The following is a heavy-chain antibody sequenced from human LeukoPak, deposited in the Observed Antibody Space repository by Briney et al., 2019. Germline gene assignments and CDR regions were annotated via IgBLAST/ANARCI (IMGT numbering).Heavy chain of an antibody. J-gene: IGHJ4*02. CDR2: FDPEDGET. CDR3: ETDSSGWHRYFDY. V-gene: IGHV1-24*01. Sequence: ASVKVSCKVSGYTLTELSMHWVRQAPGKGLEWMGGFDPEDGETIYAQKFQGRVTMTEDTSTDTAYMELSSLRSEDTAVYYCETDSSGWHRYFDYWGQGTLVTVSS. CDR1: GYTLTELS. D-gene: IGHD6-19*01.